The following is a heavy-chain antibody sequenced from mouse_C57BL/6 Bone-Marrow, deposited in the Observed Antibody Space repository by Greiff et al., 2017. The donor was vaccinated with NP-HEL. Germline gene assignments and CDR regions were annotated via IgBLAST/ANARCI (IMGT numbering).Heavy chain of an antibody. CDR1: GFTFSDYG. Sequence: EVMLVESGGGLVKPGGSLKLSCAASGFTFSDYGMHWVRQAPEKGLEWVAYISSGSSTIYYADTVKGRFTISRDNAKNTLFLQMTSLRSEDTAMYYCARACYWYFDVWGTGTTVTVSS. J-gene: IGHJ1*03. CDR2: ISSGSSTI. V-gene: IGHV5-17*01. CDR3: ARACYWYFDV.